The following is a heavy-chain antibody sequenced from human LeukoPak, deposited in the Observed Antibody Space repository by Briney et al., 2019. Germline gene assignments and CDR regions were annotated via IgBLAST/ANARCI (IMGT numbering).Heavy chain of an antibody. D-gene: IGHD3-9*01. V-gene: IGHV1-69*05. CDR1: GGTFSSYA. CDR2: IIPIFGTA. CDR3: ASRYYDILTGYYYFDY. J-gene: IGHJ4*02. Sequence: SVKVSCKASGGTFSSYAISWVRQAPGQGLEWMGGIIPIFGTANYAQKFQGRVTITTDESTSTAYMELSSLKASDTAMYYCASRYYDILTGYYYFDYWGQGTLVTVSS.